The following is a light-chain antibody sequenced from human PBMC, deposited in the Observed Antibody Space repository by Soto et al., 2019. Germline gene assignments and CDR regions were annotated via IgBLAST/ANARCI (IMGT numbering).Light chain of an antibody. V-gene: IGLV2-23*02. CDR3: CSYAGSSTLI. CDR2: EVS. J-gene: IGLJ7*01. Sequence: QSALTQPASVSGSPGQSITISCTGTSSDVGSYNLVSWYQQHPGKAPKLMIYEVSKRPSGVSNRFSGSKSGNTASLTISGLHAEDEADYYCCSYAGSSTLIFGGGTQLTVL. CDR1: SSDVGSYNL.